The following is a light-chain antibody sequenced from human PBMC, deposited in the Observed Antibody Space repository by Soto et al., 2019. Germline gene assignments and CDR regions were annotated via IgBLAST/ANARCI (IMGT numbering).Light chain of an antibody. CDR2: EVS. Sequence: QSVLTQPASVSGSPGQSITISCTGTSSDVGSYNLVSWYQQHPGKAPKLMIYEVSKRPSGVSNRLSGSKSGNTASLTISGIQAEDETDYYCCSYAGSSNVIFGGGTKLTVL. V-gene: IGLV2-23*02. J-gene: IGLJ2*01. CDR3: CSYAGSSNVI. CDR1: SSDVGSYNL.